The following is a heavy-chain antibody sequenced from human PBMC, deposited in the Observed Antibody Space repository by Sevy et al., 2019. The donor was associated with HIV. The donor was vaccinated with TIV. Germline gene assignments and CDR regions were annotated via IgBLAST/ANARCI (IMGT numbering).Heavy chain of an antibody. CDR3: ARDPDFWSGYYTEYYFDY. CDR1: GFTFSSYA. V-gene: IGHV3-30*04. J-gene: IGHJ4*02. Sequence: GGSLRLSCAASGFTFSSYAMHWVRQAPGKGLEWVAVISYDGSNKYYADSVKGRFTISRDNSKNTLYLQVNSLRAEDTAVYYCARDPDFWSGYYTEYYFDYWGQGTLVTVSS. D-gene: IGHD3-3*01. CDR2: ISYDGSNK.